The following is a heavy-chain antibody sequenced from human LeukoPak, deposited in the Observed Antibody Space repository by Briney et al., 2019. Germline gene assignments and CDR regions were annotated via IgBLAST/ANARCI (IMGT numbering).Heavy chain of an antibody. V-gene: IGHV4-4*07. J-gene: IGHJ5*02. CDR1: SGSLGSYY. CDR2: IYTRGGT. CDR3: ARGFRGCRSSTSCSGCGYWFDP. Sequence: SETLPLTCTVASGSLGSYYWSWIRQPAGEGLEWIGRIYTRGGTNYNPSLKSRVTMSVDTSKNQFSLKLSPVTAADTAVYYCARGFRGCRSSTSCSGCGYWFDPWGQGTLVTVSS. D-gene: IGHD2-2*01.